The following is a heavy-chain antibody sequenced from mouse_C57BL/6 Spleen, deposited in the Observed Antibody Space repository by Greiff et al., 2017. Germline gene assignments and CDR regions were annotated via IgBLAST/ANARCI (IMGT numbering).Heavy chain of an antibody. V-gene: IGHV1-7*01. J-gene: IGHJ1*03. D-gene: IGHD1-1*01. CDR1: GYTFTSYW. CDR2: INPSSGYT. Sequence: VQRVESGAELAKPGASVKLSCKASGYTFTSYWMHWVKQRPGQGLEWIGYINPSSGYTNYNQKFKDKATLTVDKSSSTAYMELSSLTYEDSAVYYGARNYYGSSYWYFDVWGTGTTVTVSS. CDR3: ARNYYGSSYWYFDV.